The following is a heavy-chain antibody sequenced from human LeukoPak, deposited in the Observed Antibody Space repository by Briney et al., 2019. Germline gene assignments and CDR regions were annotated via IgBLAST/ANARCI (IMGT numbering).Heavy chain of an antibody. CDR3: ARQGWSVVHCRGSSCDAHYI. CDR1: VGSTTRSRYF. D-gene: IGHD2-2*01. CDR2: LYHTGST. Sequence: PETLSLTCTVSVGSTTRSRYFWGWTRHPPGKGLEWIGSLYHTGSTYYNASLKSRVTISVDSSKNQFSLDLGSVTAADTAVSYCARQGWSVVHCRGSSCDAHYIWGRGTLVTVSS. J-gene: IGHJ4*02. V-gene: IGHV4-39*01.